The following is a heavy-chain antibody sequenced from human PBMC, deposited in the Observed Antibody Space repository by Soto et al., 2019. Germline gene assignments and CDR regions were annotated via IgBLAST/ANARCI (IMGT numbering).Heavy chain of an antibody. CDR2: ISAYNGNT. D-gene: IGHD2-15*01. V-gene: IGHV1-18*01. J-gene: IGHJ3*02. Sequence: ASVKVSCKASGYTLTSYGISWVRQAPGQGLEWMGWISAYNGNTNYAQKLQGRVTMTTDTSTSTAYMELRSLRSDDTAVCYCARELVVVVAVTYAFDIWGQGTMVT. CDR3: ARELVVVVAVTYAFDI. CDR1: GYTLTSYG.